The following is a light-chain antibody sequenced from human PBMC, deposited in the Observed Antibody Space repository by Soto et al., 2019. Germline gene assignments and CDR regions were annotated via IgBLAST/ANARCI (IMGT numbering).Light chain of an antibody. CDR3: QQYAISPLT. CDR1: QSVRSNY. CDR2: GAS. V-gene: IGKV3-20*01. Sequence: EIVLTQSPGTLTLSSGERATLSCRASQSVRSNYLAWYQQKPGQAPRLLIYGASSRATGIPDRFGGSGSGTDFTLTISRLEPEDFAVYYCQQYAISPLTFAGGTKVEIK. J-gene: IGKJ4*01.